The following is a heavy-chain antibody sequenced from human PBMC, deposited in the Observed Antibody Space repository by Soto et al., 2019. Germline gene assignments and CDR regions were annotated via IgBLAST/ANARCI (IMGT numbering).Heavy chain of an antibody. J-gene: IGHJ4*02. CDR1: GFTFSSYS. CDR2: ISSSSSTI. Sequence: EVQLVASGGGLVQPGGSLRLSCAASGFTFSSYSMNWVRQAPGKGLEWVSYISSSSSTIYYADSVKGRFTISRDNAKNSLYLQMNSLRDEDTAVYYCARVPGYCSGGSCYEALPSDYWGQGTLVTVSS. V-gene: IGHV3-48*02. CDR3: ARVPGYCSGGSCYEALPSDY. D-gene: IGHD2-15*01.